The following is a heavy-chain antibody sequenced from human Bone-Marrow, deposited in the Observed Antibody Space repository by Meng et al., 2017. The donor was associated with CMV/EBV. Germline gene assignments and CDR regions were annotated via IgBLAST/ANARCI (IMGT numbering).Heavy chain of an antibody. Sequence: GGSLRLSCAASGFTVSSNYMSWVRQAPGKGLEWVSVIYSGGSTYYADSVKGRFTISRDNSKSTLYLQMNSLRAEDTAVYYCARAYCSGGSCPHPYYYYGMDVWGQGTTVTVSS. CDR1: GFTVSSNY. CDR2: IYSGGST. CDR3: ARAYCSGGSCPHPYYYYGMDV. V-gene: IGHV3-53*01. D-gene: IGHD2-15*01. J-gene: IGHJ6*02.